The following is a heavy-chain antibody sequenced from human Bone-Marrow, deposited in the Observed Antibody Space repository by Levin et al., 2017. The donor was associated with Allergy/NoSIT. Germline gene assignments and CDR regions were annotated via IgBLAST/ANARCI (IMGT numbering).Heavy chain of an antibody. CDR1: GGSISSYY. J-gene: IGHJ5*02. D-gene: IGHD4-17*01. Sequence: SQTLSLTCTVSGGSISSYYWSWIRQPPGKGLEWIGYIYYSGSTNYNPSLKSRVTISVDTSKNQFSLKLSSVTAADTAVYYCARGGWRGDYGSNWFDPWGQGTLVTVSS. CDR3: ARGGWRGDYGSNWFDP. V-gene: IGHV4-59*01. CDR2: IYYSGST.